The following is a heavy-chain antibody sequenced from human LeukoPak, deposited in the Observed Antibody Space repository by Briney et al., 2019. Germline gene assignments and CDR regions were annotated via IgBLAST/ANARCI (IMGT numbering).Heavy chain of an antibody. V-gene: IGHV3-23*01. CDR1: GFTFSSYA. CDR2: ISGSGGST. D-gene: IGHD6-13*01. CDR3: AKVGIAAAPPGSGAPSNRLFDY. J-gene: IGHJ4*02. Sequence: SGGSLRLSCAASGFTFSSYAMSWVRQAPGKGLEWVSAISGSGGSTYYADSVKGRFTISRDNSKNTLYLQMNSLRAEDTAVYYCAKVGIAAAPPGSGAPSNRLFDYWGQGTLVTVSS.